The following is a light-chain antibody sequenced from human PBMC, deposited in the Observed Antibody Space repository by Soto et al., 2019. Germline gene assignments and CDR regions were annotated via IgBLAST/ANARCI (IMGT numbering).Light chain of an antibody. Sequence: DIQMTQSPSSLSASVGDRVTITCRASQSINSYLNWYQRKPGKAPKLLIYAASTLVSGVPSRFSGSGSGTDFTLTISSLQPEDFATYYCQQSYSTPPTFGRGTKVEIK. CDR3: QQSYSTPPT. J-gene: IGKJ1*01. V-gene: IGKV1-39*01. CDR1: QSINSY. CDR2: AAS.